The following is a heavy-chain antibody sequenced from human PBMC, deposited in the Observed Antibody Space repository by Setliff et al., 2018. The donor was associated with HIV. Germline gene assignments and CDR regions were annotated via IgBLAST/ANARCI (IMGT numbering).Heavy chain of an antibody. D-gene: IGHD3-22*01. CDR1: GGSISSYY. Sequence: SETLSLTCTVSGGSISSYYWSWIRQPPGKGLEWIGYIYTSENTNYNPSLKSRLTISVDTSKTQFSLNLNSVTAADTAVYHFARGDTYYHDRSGYVKSALDAFDIWGRGTLVTVSS. J-gene: IGHJ3*02. CDR2: IYTSENT. V-gene: IGHV4-4*08. CDR3: ARGDTYYHDRSGYVKSALDAFDI.